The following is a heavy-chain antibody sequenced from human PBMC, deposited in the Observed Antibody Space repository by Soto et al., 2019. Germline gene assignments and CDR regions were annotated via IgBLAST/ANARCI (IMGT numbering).Heavy chain of an antibody. J-gene: IGHJ4*02. Sequence: QVQLVQSGAEVQKPGTSVKVSCTASGYTFSDYYVHWLRQAPGQGLEWMGWISPQSGGTHFSPKFEGRVTLTTDTSISTAFMVLSRLTSDDTAVYYCARGPRTQLWFPNVYWGQGTLVTVSS. V-gene: IGHV1-2*02. CDR3: ARGPRTQLWFPNVY. CDR2: ISPQSGGT. D-gene: IGHD5-18*01. CDR1: GYTFSDYY.